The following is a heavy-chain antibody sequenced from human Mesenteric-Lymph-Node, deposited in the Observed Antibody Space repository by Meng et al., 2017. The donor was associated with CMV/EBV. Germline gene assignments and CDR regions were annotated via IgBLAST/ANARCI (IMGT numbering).Heavy chain of an antibody. V-gene: IGHV4-34*01. D-gene: IGHD6-19*01. Sequence: LTCAVYGGSFSGYYWSWIRQPPGKGLEWIGEINHSGSTNYNPSLKSRVTISVDTSKNQFSLKLSSVTAADTAVYYCARRGVIAVTYWGQGTLVTVSS. CDR1: GGSFSGYY. CDR3: ARRGVIAVTY. J-gene: IGHJ4*02. CDR2: INHSGST.